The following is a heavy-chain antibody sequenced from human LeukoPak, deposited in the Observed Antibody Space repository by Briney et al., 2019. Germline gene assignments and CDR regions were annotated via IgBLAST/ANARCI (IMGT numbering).Heavy chain of an antibody. CDR1: GGSFSGYY. CDR3: ARHRCSGGSCYPMNWFDP. Sequence: PSETLSLTCAVYGGSFSGYYWSWIRQPPGKGLEWIGEINHSGSTNYHPSLKSRVTISVDTSKNQFSLKLSSVTAADTAVYYCARHRCSGGSCYPMNWFDPWGQGTLVTVSS. D-gene: IGHD2-15*01. CDR2: INHSGST. V-gene: IGHV4-34*01. J-gene: IGHJ5*02.